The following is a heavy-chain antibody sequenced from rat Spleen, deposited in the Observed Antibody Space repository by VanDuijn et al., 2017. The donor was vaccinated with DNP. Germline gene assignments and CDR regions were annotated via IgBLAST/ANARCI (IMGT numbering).Heavy chain of an antibody. CDR2: ITYDGGTT. Sequence: EVQLVESGGGLVQPGGSLKLSCAVSGFTFSDYYLAWVRQSPTKGLEWVSSITYDGGTTYYRDSVKGRFTISRDNVKSTLYLQMDSLRSEDTATYYCATPPYGYNYWYFDFWGPGTMVTVSS. CDR1: GFTFSDYY. V-gene: IGHV5-20*01. J-gene: IGHJ1*01. CDR3: ATPPYGYNYWYFDF. D-gene: IGHD1-11*01.